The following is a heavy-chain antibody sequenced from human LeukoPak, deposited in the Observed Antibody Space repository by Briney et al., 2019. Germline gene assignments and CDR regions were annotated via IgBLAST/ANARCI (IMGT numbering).Heavy chain of an antibody. Sequence: GGSLRLSCAASGFTFSAFAMSWVRQAPGKGLEWVSGISDSGGHTYYADSVQGRYTISRNNYKNTLSRQLNNLRAEDTAVQYCANFERTVAGPYNWFAPWGQGTPVTASS. CDR2: ISDSGGHT. CDR1: GFTFSAFA. CDR3: ANFERTVAGPYNWFAP. J-gene: IGHJ5*02. D-gene: IGHD6-19*01. V-gene: IGHV3-23*01.